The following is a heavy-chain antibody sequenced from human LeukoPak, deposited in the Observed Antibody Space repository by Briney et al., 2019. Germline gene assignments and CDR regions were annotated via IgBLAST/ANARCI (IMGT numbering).Heavy chain of an antibody. CDR3: AREPHPDYYDSSAHYFDY. Sequence: SETLSLTCTVSGGSISSYYWSWIRQPAGEGLEWIGRIYTSGSTNYNPSLKSRVSISVDTSKNQFSLKLSSVTAADTAVYYCAREPHPDYYDSSAHYFDYWGQGTLVTVSS. CDR2: IYTSGST. V-gene: IGHV4-4*07. J-gene: IGHJ4*02. CDR1: GGSISSYY. D-gene: IGHD3-22*01.